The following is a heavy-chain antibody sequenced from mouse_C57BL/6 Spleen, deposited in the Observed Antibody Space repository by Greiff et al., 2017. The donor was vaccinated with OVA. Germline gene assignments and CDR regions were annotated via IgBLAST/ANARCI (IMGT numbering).Heavy chain of an antibody. J-gene: IGHJ4*01. CDR3: AAYYYGSYYAMDY. Sequence: VKLQQSGPGLVQPSQSLSITCTVSGFSLTSYGVHWVRQSPGKGLEWLGVIWSGGSTDYNAAFISRLSISKDNSKSQVFFKMNSLQADDTAIYYCAAYYYGSYYAMDYWGQGTSVTVSS. D-gene: IGHD1-1*01. V-gene: IGHV2-2*01. CDR1: GFSLTSYG. CDR2: IWSGGST.